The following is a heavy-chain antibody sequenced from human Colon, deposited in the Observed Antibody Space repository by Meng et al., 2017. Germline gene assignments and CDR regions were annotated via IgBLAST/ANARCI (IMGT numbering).Heavy chain of an antibody. CDR3: ARASTITGRAFDV. CDR1: GVSLNTYY. D-gene: IGHD5-24*01. V-gene: IGHV4-4*07. Sequence: SETLSLTCTVSGVSLNTYYWSWVRQPADKGLEWIGRISTSGSTKYTPSLESRVTMSVDTSKNILSLKLNSVTAADTAVYYCARASTITGRAFDVWGQGTMVTVSS. J-gene: IGHJ3*01. CDR2: ISTSGST.